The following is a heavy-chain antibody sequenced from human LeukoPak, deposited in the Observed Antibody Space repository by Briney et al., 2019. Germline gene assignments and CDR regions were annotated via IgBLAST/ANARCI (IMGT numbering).Heavy chain of an antibody. CDR1: GFTFSSYS. CDR3: ARGITIFGVVISGEYFDY. Sequence: PGGSLRLSCAASGFTFSSYSMNWVRQAPGKGLEWVSSISSSSSYIYYADSVKGRFTISRDNAKNSLYLQMNSLRAEDTAVYYCARGITIFGVVISGEYFDYWGQGTLVTVSS. V-gene: IGHV3-21*01. D-gene: IGHD3-3*01. J-gene: IGHJ4*02. CDR2: ISSSSSYI.